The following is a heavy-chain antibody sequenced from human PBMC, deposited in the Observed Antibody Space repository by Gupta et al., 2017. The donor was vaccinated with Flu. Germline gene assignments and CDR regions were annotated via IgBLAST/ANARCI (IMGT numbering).Heavy chain of an antibody. CDR1: GFTVSSNY. Sequence: EVQLVESGGGLVQPGGSLRLSCAASGFTVSSNYMSWVRQAPGKGLEWVSVIYSGGSTYYADSVKGRFTISRDNSKNTLYLQMNSLRAEDTAVYYCARDQVFLAKGLDYWGQGTLVTVSS. J-gene: IGHJ4*02. V-gene: IGHV3-66*02. D-gene: IGHD2/OR15-2a*01. CDR3: ARDQVFLAKGLDY. CDR2: IYSGGST.